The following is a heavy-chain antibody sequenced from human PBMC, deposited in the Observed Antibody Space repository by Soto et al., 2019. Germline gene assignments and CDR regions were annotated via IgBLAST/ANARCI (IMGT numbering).Heavy chain of an antibody. CDR1: GITFDDYA. V-gene: IGHV3-9*01. D-gene: IGHD3-22*01. J-gene: IGHJ4*02. CDR3: AKDRNYDTSGYLDH. CDR2: ISWNSGGV. Sequence: EVQLVESGGGLVQPGRSLRLSCAASGITFDDYAMHWVRQTPGKGLEWVSGISWNSGGVGYADSVKGRFTISRDNAKNSLYLQMRSLRAEDTALYYCAKDRNYDTSGYLDHWGQGTLVTVSS.